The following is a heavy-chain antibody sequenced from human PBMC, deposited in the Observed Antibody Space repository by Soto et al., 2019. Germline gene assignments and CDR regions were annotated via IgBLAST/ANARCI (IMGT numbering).Heavy chain of an antibody. CDR1: GFTFSSYG. Sequence: GGSLRLSCAASGFTFSSYGMHWVRQAPGKGLEWVAVISYDGSNKYYADSVKGRFTISRDNSKNTLYLQMNSLRPEDTAVYYCAKDEQPGYWGQGTLVTVSS. CDR3: AKDEQPGY. V-gene: IGHV3-30*18. CDR2: ISYDGSNK. J-gene: IGHJ4*02.